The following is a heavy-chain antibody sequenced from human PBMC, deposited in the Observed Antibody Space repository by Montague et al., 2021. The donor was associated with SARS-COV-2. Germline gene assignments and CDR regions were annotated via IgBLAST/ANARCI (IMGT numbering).Heavy chain of an antibody. CDR1: GFTLYAYW. CDR2: INYDGSET. V-gene: IGHV3-7*01. D-gene: IGHD3-10*01. CDR3: ARNPRRTYFYGSGIYLLNHSFDY. Sequence: SLRLSFAASGFTLYAYWMNWVRQAPGKGLEWVANINYDGSETYYVGSVKGRFTISRDNANNALHLQMNNLRAADTAVYFCARNPRRTYFYGSGIYLLNHSFDYWGPGTLVTVSS. J-gene: IGHJ4*02.